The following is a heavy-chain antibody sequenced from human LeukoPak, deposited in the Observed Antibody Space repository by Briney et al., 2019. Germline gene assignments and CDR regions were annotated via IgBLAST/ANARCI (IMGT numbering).Heavy chain of an antibody. D-gene: IGHD3-10*01. J-gene: IGHJ4*02. Sequence: GGSPRLSCAASGFTFTDYYLSWIRQAPGRGLEWVSYMSSSGRTIYYADSVKGRFTISRDNAKNSLYLQMNSLRAEDTAVYYCGRRRDLVDYWGQGTLVTVSS. CDR3: GRRRDLVDY. CDR2: MSSSGRTI. CDR1: GFTFTDYY. V-gene: IGHV3-11*04.